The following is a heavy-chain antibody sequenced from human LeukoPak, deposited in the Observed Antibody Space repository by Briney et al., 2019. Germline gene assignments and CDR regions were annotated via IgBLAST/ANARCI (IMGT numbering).Heavy chain of an antibody. CDR1: GGSFSGYY. D-gene: IGHD1-26*01. CDR2: INHSGGT. V-gene: IGHV4-34*01. J-gene: IGHJ4*02. Sequence: SETLSLTCAVYGGSFSGYYLSWMRQPPGKGLEWMGEINHSGGTNYNPSLMSRVTTTVNTSKNQFSLKLSSVTAADTAVYYCRGGLRGIEYWGQGTLVTVSS. CDR3: RGGLRGIEY.